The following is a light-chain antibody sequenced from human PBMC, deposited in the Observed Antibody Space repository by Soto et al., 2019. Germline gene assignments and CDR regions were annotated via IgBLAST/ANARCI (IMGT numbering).Light chain of an antibody. J-gene: IGKJ2*01. CDR2: GAS. CDR3: QQCDSSPPT. V-gene: IGKV3-20*01. CDR1: QKIRTYY. Sequence: EIVLTQSPGTLSLSPGERATLTCRASQKIRTYYLAWYQQRPGQAPRLLIYGASSRATAVPDRFSGSGSGTDFTLTISRLEPEDIVVYYCQQCDSSPPTFGQGTKLEIK.